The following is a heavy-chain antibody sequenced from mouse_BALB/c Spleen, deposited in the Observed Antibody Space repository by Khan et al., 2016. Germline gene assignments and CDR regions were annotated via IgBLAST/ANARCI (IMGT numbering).Heavy chain of an antibody. CDR2: IDPANGNT. V-gene: IGHV14-3*02. CDR3: ARSSYDYDVGLAY. D-gene: IGHD2-4*01. Sequence: VQLKQSGAELVKPGASVKLSCTASGFNIKDTYMHWVKQRPEQGLEWIGRIDPANGNTKYDPKFQGKATITADTSSNTAYLQLSSLTSEDTAVYYCARSSYDYDVGLAYWGQGTLVTVSA. J-gene: IGHJ3*01. CDR1: GFNIKDTY.